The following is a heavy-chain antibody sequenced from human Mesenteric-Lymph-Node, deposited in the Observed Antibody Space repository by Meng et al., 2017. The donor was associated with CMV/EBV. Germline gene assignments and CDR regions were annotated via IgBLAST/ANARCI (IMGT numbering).Heavy chain of an antibody. V-gene: IGHV4-39*07. CDR3: ARRYQLLYLGVFDY. CDR1: GGSITNDHYY. D-gene: IGHD2-2*02. J-gene: IGHJ4*02. Sequence: SETLSLTCTVSGGSITNDHYYWGWIRQPPGKGLEWIGEINHSGSTNYNPSLKSRVTISVDTSKNQFSLKLSSVTAADTAVYYCARRYQLLYLGVFDYWGQGTLVTVSS. CDR2: INHSGST.